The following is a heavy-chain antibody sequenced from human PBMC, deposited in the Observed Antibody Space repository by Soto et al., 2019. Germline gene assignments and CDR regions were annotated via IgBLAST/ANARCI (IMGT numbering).Heavy chain of an antibody. J-gene: IGHJ6*02. V-gene: IGHV3-48*02. CDR2: ISRSSTGI. D-gene: IGHD3-10*01. CDR1: GFTFSLYS. CDR3: ARAVTWGLDV. Sequence: EVQLVESGGGLVQPGGSLRLSCAASGFTFSLYSMRWVRQAPGKGLEWVSYISRSSTGIHYAASVKGRFTISSDDATNSMYLQMNSLRDGDTAVYYCARAVTWGLDVWGQGTTVSISS.